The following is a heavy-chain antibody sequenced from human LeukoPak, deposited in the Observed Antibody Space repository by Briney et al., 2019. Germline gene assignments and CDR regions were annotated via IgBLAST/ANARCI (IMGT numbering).Heavy chain of an antibody. V-gene: IGHV1-2*02. J-gene: IGHJ3*02. CDR3: ARDMITFGGVIADAFDI. CDR2: INPNSGGT. CDR1: GYTFTGYY. Sequence: GASVKVSCKASGYTFTGYYMHWVRQAPGQGLEWMGWINPNSGGTNYAQKLQGRVTMTTDTSTSTAYMELRSLRSDDTAVYYCARDMITFGGVIADAFDIWGQGTMVTVSS. D-gene: IGHD3-16*02.